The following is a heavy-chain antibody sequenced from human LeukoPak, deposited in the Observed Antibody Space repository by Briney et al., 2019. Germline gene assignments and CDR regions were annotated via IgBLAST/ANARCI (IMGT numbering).Heavy chain of an antibody. J-gene: IGHJ4*02. V-gene: IGHV1-18*01. CDR2: SSTYNSDT. CDR1: GYTFTSYG. D-gene: IGHD1-1*01. Sequence: GASVKVSCKASGYTFTSYGISWVRQAPGQGLEWMGWSSTYNSDTKYAQKLQGRVTMTTDTSTNTAYMELRDLRSDDTAVYCCARESNWAYYFDYWGQGTLVTVSS. CDR3: ARESNWAYYFDY.